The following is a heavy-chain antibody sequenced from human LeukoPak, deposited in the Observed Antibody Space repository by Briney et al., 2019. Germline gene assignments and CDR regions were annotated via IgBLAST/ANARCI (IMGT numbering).Heavy chain of an antibody. Sequence: SETLSLTCTVSGGSIGSSSYCWGWIRQPPGKGLEWIGTICYSESTFYNPSLKSRVTLSVDTSKNQFSLKLSSVTAADTAVYYCARTENYIPEDCFDPGGQGTLVTVST. CDR3: ARTENYIPEDCFDP. CDR1: GGSIGSSSYC. J-gene: IGHJ5*02. V-gene: IGHV4-39*01. CDR2: ICYSEST. D-gene: IGHD5-24*01.